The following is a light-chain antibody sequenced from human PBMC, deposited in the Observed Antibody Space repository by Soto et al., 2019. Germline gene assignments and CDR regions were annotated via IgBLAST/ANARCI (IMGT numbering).Light chain of an antibody. V-gene: IGKV3-20*01. Sequence: EIVLTQSPGTLSLSPGERATLSCRASQSVSSSYLAWYQQKPGQAPRLLIYGASSRATGIPGRFSGSGSGTDFTLTISRLEPEDFTVYYCQQYGISPFTFGPGTKVDV. CDR3: QQYGISPFT. CDR1: QSVSSSY. CDR2: GAS. J-gene: IGKJ3*01.